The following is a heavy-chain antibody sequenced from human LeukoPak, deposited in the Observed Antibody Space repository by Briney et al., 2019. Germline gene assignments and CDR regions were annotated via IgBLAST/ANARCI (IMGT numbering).Heavy chain of an antibody. J-gene: IGHJ4*02. V-gene: IGHV3-30*02. CDR1: GFTFNSYG. CDR2: IWYDGSNK. Sequence: GGSLRLSCAASGFTFNSYGIHWVRQAPGKGLEWVAFIWYDGSNKYYADSVKGRFTISRDNSKNTLYLQMNSLRAEDTAVYYCAEGEEGFDYWGQGTLVTVSS. CDR3: AEGEEGFDY.